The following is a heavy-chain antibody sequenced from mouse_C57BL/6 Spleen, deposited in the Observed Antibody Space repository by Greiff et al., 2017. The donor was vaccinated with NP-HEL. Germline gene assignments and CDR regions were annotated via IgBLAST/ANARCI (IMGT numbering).Heavy chain of an antibody. D-gene: IGHD2-4*01. CDR1: GYTFTSYW. J-gene: IGHJ3*01. CDR3: ALIYYDYAWFAY. Sequence: VQLQQPGAELVKPGASVKLSCKASGYTFTSYWMHWVKQRPGQGLEWIGMIHPNSGSTNYNEKFKSKATLTVDKSSSTAYMQLSSLTSEDSAVYYCALIYYDYAWFAYWGQGTLVTVSA. CDR2: IHPNSGST. V-gene: IGHV1-64*01.